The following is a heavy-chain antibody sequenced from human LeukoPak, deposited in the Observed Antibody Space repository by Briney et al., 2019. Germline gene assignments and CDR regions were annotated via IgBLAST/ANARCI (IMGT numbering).Heavy chain of an antibody. CDR2: INHSGST. V-gene: IGHV4-34*01. D-gene: IGHD5-12*01. Sequence: SETLSLTCAVYGGSFSGYYWSWVRQPPGKGLEWIGEINHSGSTNYNPPLKSRVTISVDTSKNQFSLKLSSVTAADTAVYYCARDVATTTRYTDYWGQGTLVTVSS. CDR1: GGSFSGYY. J-gene: IGHJ4*02. CDR3: ARDVATTTRYTDY.